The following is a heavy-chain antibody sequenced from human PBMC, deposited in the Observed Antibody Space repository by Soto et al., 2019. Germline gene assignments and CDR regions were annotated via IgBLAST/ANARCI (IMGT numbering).Heavy chain of an antibody. J-gene: IGHJ6*02. Sequence: QLQLQESGSGLVKPSQTLSLTCAVSGGSISSGGYSWSWIRQPPGKGLEWIGYIYHSGSTYYNPSLKSRVTISVDRSTNQFSLKLSSVTAADTAVYYCAIVTGYYYGMDVWGQGTTVTVSS. V-gene: IGHV4-30-2*01. CDR2: IYHSGST. CDR1: GGSISSGGYS. CDR3: AIVTGYYYGMDV. D-gene: IGHD3-10*01.